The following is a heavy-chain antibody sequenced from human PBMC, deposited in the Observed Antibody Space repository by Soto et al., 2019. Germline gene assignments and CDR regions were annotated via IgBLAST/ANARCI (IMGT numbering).Heavy chain of an antibody. CDR2: IDAGNGNT. CDR3: TRPFDCSGGSCYSGWYYYYGMDV. CDR1: GYSFSSYS. V-gene: IGHV1-3*01. J-gene: IGHJ6*02. D-gene: IGHD2-15*01. Sequence: ASVKVSCKASGYSFSSYSLHWVRQAPGQRLEWMGWIDAGNGNTKYSQKFQGRVTISRDNSKNTVYLQMNSLRGEDTAVYYCTRPFDCSGGSCYSGWYYYYGMDVWGQGTTVTVSS.